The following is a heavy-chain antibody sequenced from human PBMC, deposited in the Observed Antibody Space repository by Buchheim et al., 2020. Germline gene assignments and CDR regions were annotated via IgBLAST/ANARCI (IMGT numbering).Heavy chain of an antibody. V-gene: IGHV4-34*01. D-gene: IGHD3-3*01. Sequence: QVQLQQWGAGLLKPSETLSLTCAVYGGSFSGYYWSWIRQPPGQGLEWIGEINHSGRTNYNPHLTSRVTISVDTSKNQFSPMLSSVTAADTAVYYCARAFLHPPRFDYWGQGTL. CDR3: ARAFLHPPRFDY. CDR1: GGSFSGYY. CDR2: INHSGRT. J-gene: IGHJ4*02.